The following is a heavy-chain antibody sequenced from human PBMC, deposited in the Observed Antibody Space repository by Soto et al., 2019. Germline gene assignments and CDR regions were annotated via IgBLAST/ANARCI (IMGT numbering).Heavy chain of an antibody. Sequence: SVKVSCKASGGTFANFIMNWVRQTPGQGLEWMGGIVPMFGTATYAEKFKGRVTISATESTSTAYMELTGLRPENTAVYYCAXNGTYSSSLCQYSGMDVWGQGTTVTVSS. CDR1: GGTFANFI. D-gene: IGHD6-6*01. CDR3: AXNGTYSSSLCQYSGMDV. J-gene: IGHJ6*02. V-gene: IGHV1-69*13. CDR2: IVPMFGTA.